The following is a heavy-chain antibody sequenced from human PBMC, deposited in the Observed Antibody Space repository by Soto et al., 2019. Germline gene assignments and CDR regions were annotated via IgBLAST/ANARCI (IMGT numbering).Heavy chain of an antibody. Sequence: TLSLTCTVSGGSIGSVGYYWTWIRQHPGKGLECIGYFYDSVTTYYNPSLQSRVSISVDTSKNQFSLSLSSVTAADTAVYYCARGHKKGSDYWGQGTQLTFSS. CDR1: GGSIGSVGYY. CDR2: FYDSVTT. CDR3: ARGHKKGSDY. V-gene: IGHV4-31*03. J-gene: IGHJ4*01.